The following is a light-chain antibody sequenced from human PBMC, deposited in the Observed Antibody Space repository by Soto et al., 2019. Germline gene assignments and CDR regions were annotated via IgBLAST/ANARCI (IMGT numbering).Light chain of an antibody. Sequence: DIQMSQSPSSLSASVGDRVTVTCRASQSISNFLNWYQQKPGKAPKLLIYGASSLQSGVPSRFSGSGSGTNFTLTISSLQPEDFATYYCQQSYSTPYTFGQGTKLEIE. CDR3: QQSYSTPYT. J-gene: IGKJ2*01. V-gene: IGKV1-39*01. CDR1: QSISNF. CDR2: GAS.